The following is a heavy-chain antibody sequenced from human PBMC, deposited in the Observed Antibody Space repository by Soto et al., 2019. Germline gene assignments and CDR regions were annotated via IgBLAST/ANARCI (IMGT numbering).Heavy chain of an antibody. CDR3: ASSVLVTSTMNYFDL. J-gene: IGHJ4*02. CDR1: GYSFSNFW. CDR2: IYPDDSDT. D-gene: IGHD2-8*02. V-gene: IGHV5-51*01. Sequence: PGESLELSCQTSGYSFSNFWIAWVRQMPGEGLEWLGIIYPDDSDTRYSPSFLGQVTVSADKSIKTTYLQWSSLKASDTAIYFCASSVLVTSTMNYFDLWGQGTQVTVS.